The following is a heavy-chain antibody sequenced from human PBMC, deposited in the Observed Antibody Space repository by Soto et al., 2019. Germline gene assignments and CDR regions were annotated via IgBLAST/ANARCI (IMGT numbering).Heavy chain of an antibody. CDR3: AKVDARANWYGWRLFDY. Sequence: PGGSLRLSCAASGFTFSSYAMSWVRQAPGKGLEWVSAISGSGGSTYYADSVKGRFTISRDNSKNTLYLQMNSLRAEDTAVYYCAKVDARANWYGWRLFDYWGQATLVTVSS. CDR2: ISGSGGST. V-gene: IGHV3-23*01. J-gene: IGHJ4*02. CDR1: GFTFSSYA. D-gene: IGHD1-1*01.